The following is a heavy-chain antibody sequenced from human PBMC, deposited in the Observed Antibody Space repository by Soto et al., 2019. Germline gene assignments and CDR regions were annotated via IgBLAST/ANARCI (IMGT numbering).Heavy chain of an antibody. V-gene: IGHV1-69*12. CDR2: IIPIFGTA. CDR3: ARVPGSSSSFYFDY. J-gene: IGHJ4*02. CDR1: GGTFSSYA. D-gene: IGHD6-6*01. Sequence: QVQLVQSGAEVKKPGSSVKVSCKASGGTFSSYAISWVRQAPGQGLEWMGGIIPIFGTANYAQKFQGRVTITADESTSTDYMELSSLRSEDTAVYYCARVPGSSSSFYFDYWGQGTLVTVSS.